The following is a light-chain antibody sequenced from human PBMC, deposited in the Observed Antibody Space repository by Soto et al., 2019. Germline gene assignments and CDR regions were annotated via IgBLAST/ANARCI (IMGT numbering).Light chain of an antibody. CDR3: QHYNSYSEA. Sequence: DIQMTQSPSTLSGSVGARVTITCRASQTISSWLAWYQQKPGKAPKLLIYKAYTLKSGVTSRFSGSGSGTEFTLTISSLQPDDFATYYCQHYNSYSEAVGPVTKVEIK. CDR2: KAY. V-gene: IGKV1-5*03. CDR1: QTISSW. J-gene: IGKJ1*01.